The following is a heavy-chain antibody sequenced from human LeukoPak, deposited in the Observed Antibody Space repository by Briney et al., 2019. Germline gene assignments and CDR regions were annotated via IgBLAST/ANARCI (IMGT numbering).Heavy chain of an antibody. V-gene: IGHV3-43*01. CDR1: GFTFSTYT. CDR2: ITWDGGST. J-gene: IGHJ4*02. Sequence: GGSLRLSCAASGFTFSTYTMHWVRQAPGKGLELVSLITWDGGSTYYADSVKGRFTISRDNSKTSLYLQMNSLRTEDTALYYCAKGKNTGSYLSHVDYWGQGTLVTVSS. CDR3: AKGKNTGSYLSHVDY. D-gene: IGHD3-10*01.